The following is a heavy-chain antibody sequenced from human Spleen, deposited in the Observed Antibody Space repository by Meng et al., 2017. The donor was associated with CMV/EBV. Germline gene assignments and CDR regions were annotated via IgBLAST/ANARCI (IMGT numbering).Heavy chain of an antibody. CDR3: ARDPFPRGYDYYFDY. Sequence: ASVKVSCKASGYTFTSYYMHWVRQAPGQGLEWMGIINPSGGSTSYAQKFQGRVTMTRDTSTSTVYMELSSLRSEDTAVYDCARDPFPRGYDYYFDYWGQGTLVTVSS. D-gene: IGHD5-12*01. V-gene: IGHV1-46*01. CDR1: GYTFTSYY. J-gene: IGHJ4*02. CDR2: INPSGGST.